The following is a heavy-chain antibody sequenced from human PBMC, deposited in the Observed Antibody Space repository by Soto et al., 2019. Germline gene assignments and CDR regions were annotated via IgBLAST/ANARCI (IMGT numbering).Heavy chain of an antibody. CDR1: GGSIGGSNYF. V-gene: IGHV4-39*01. CDR3: ARGGYNYAYYLLPLDY. D-gene: IGHD5-18*01. Sequence: PSETLSLTCTVSGGSIGGSNYFWGWIRQSPGTGLEWLGTIYSSGSTYYNPSLKSRITMSLDTSKHQFSLKLTSVTAADTAVYYCARGGYNYAYYLLPLDYWGQGTLVTVSS. J-gene: IGHJ4*02. CDR2: IYSSGST.